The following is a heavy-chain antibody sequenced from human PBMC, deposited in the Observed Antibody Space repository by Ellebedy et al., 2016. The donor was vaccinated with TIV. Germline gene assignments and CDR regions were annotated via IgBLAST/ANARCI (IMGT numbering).Heavy chain of an antibody. Sequence: AASVKVSCKAYDNSFTRFGFTWVRQAPGQGLEWMGIINPSGGFTSYAQKFQGRVIMTRDTSTSTVYMELSSLRSEDTAVYYCARVAVDTAMDTTYYYSYYMDVWGKGTTVTISS. D-gene: IGHD5-18*01. CDR2: INPSGGFT. CDR1: DNSFTRFG. J-gene: IGHJ6*03. V-gene: IGHV1-46*01. CDR3: ARVAVDTAMDTTYYYSYYMDV.